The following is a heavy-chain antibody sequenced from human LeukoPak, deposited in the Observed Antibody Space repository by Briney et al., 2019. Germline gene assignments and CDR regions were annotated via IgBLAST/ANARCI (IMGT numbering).Heavy chain of an antibody. CDR2: IKSDGGT. CDR3: ARAPSEIGGYCPEYFRH. V-gene: IGHV3-74*01. Sequence: GGSLRLSCAASGFTFSTYWMRWVRQAPGKGLVWVSRIKSDGGTNYAGSVKGRFTISRDNAKKTVSLQMNSLRPEDTGVYYCARAPSEIGGYCPEYFRHWGQGTLVTVSS. J-gene: IGHJ1*01. CDR1: GFTFSTYW. D-gene: IGHD2-21*01.